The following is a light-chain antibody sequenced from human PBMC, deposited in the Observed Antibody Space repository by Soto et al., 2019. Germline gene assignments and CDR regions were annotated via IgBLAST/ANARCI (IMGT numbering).Light chain of an antibody. CDR2: CAS. CDR3: QQYYRPWT. CDR1: QSVLYSSNNKNY. J-gene: IGKJ1*01. Sequence: DIVMTQSPDSLAVSLGERATINCKSSQSVLYSSNNKNYLAWYQQKPGQPPKLLIYCASTRESVVPDRFSGSGAGTDFTHTISSLQAEDVAVYYCQQYYRPWTFGQGTKVEIK. V-gene: IGKV4-1*01.